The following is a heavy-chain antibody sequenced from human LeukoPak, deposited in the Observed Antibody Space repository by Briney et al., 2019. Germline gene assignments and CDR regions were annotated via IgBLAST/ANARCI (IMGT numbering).Heavy chain of an antibody. CDR2: IGTAGDT. V-gene: IGHV3-13*01. Sequence: GGYLRLSCAASGFTFSSYDMQWVRQATGKGLEWVSAIGTAGDTYYPGSVKGRFTISRENAKNSLYLQMNSLRAGDTAVYYCARGDGFGELLGAFDIWGQGTMVTVSS. J-gene: IGHJ3*02. D-gene: IGHD3-10*01. CDR3: ARGDGFGELLGAFDI. CDR1: GFTFSSYD.